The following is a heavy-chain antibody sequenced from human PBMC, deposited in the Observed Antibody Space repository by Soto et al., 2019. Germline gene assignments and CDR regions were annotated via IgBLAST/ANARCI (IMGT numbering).Heavy chain of an antibody. CDR1: GGSILSGGYY. D-gene: IGHD3-3*01. Sequence: SETLSLTCTVSGGSILSGGYYWNWFRQHPGKGLEWIGYIYYSASTHYNPSLKSRVTISVDTSKNQFSLKLNSVTAADTAVYFCASQSYDFWSLHYTDGNTKNYYGVDVWGQGTTVTVSS. CDR2: IYYSAST. CDR3: ASQSYDFWSLHYTDGNTKNYYGVDV. J-gene: IGHJ6*02. V-gene: IGHV4-31*03.